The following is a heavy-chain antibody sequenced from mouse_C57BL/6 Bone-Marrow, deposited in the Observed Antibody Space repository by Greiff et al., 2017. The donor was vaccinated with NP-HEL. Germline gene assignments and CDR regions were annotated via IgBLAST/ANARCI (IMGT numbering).Heavy chain of an antibody. CDR2: IHPNSGST. CDR1: SYTFTSYW. Sequence: QVQLQQPGAELVKPGATVKLSCKASSYTFTSYWMHWVKQRPGQGLEWIGMIHPNSGSTNYNEKFKSKATLTVDKSSSTAYMQLSSLTSEDSAVYYCARGLLGLRRRDYYAMDYWGQGTSVTVSS. CDR3: ARGLLGLRRRDYYAMDY. D-gene: IGHD2-2*01. J-gene: IGHJ4*01. V-gene: IGHV1-64*01.